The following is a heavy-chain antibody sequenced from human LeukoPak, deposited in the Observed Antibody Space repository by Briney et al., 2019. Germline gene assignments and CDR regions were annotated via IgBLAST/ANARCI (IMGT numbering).Heavy chain of an antibody. CDR2: IKYDGSEK. CDR1: GFIFSDYW. Sequence: GGSLRLSCEASGFIFSDYWMTRVRQAPGKGLEWVANIKYDGSEKYCVDSLKGRFTIARDNAKNSLYHCARARQWLGVSNWFDPWGQGTLVTVSS. D-gene: IGHD3-22*01. CDR3: P. V-gene: IGHV3-7*01. J-gene: IGHJ5*02.